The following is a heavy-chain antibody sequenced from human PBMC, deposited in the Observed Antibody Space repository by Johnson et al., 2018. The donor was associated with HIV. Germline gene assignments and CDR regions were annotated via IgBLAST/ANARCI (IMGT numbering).Heavy chain of an antibody. V-gene: IGHV3-33*03. CDR2: IWYDGSTI. J-gene: IGHJ3*02. CDR1: GFTFSSYG. Sequence: QVQLVESGGGVVQPGRSLRLSCAASGFTFSSYGMHWVRQAPGKGLEWVAVIWYDGSTIYYADSVKGRFTISRDNAKNTLYLQMNSLRAEDTAVYYCAKDVSPDAFDIWGQGTMVTVSS. CDR3: AKDVSPDAFDI.